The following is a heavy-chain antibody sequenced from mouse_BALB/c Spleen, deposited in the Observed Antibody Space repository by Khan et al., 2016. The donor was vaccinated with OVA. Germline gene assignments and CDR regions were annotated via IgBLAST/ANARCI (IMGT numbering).Heavy chain of an antibody. CDR2: TNPTNGRT. Sequence: QVQLQQPGAELVKAGASVKMSCKASGYTFTSYWMHWVKQRLGQGLEWFAETNPTNGRTYYNEKFKSKATLTVDNSSSTAYMLLSGPTCEDSAVYYCARSKKIVATYCDYWGQGTTLTVSS. V-gene: IGHV1S81*02. D-gene: IGHD1-1*01. J-gene: IGHJ2*01. CDR1: GYTFTSYW. CDR3: ARSKKIVATYCDY.